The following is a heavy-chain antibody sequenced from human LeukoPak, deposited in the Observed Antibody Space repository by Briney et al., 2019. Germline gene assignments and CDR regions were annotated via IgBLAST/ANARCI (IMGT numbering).Heavy chain of an antibody. CDR2: IYYSGST. Sequence: SETLSLTYTVSGGSISSYYWSWIRQPPGKGLEWIGYIYYSGSTNYNPSLKSRVTISVDTSKNQFSLKLSSVTAADTAVYYCARGPLAMVDILTGYSFAFDIWGQGTMVTVSS. V-gene: IGHV4-59*12. CDR1: GGSISSYY. D-gene: IGHD3-9*01. J-gene: IGHJ3*02. CDR3: ARGPLAMVDILTGYSFAFDI.